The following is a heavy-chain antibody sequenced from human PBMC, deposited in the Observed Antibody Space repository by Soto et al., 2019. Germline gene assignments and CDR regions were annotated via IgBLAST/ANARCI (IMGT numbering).Heavy chain of an antibody. Sequence: SETLSLTCAVSGHSISSSNWWGWIRQPPGKGLEWIGYIYYSGSTYYNPSLKSRVTISVDTSKNQFSLKLSSVTAADTAVYYCARHTSIFIDYWGQGTLVTVSS. CDR2: IYYSGST. CDR3: ARHTSIFIDY. CDR1: GHSISSSNW. J-gene: IGHJ4*02. D-gene: IGHD3-3*01. V-gene: IGHV4-28*01.